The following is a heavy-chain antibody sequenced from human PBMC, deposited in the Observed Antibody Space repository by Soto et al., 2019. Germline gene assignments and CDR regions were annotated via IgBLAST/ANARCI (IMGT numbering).Heavy chain of an antibody. Sequence: ASVKVSCKASGYAFTSYGISWVRQAPGQGLEWMGWISPYNGNTNYAQKFQGRVTLTTDTPTSTAYMEVRGLTSDDTAVYYCASDPPITGSLRGTPLMDVWGQGTTFTVSS. J-gene: IGHJ6*02. CDR3: ASDPPITGSLRGTPLMDV. CDR2: ISPYNGNT. V-gene: IGHV1-18*04. D-gene: IGHD1-20*01. CDR1: GYAFTSYG.